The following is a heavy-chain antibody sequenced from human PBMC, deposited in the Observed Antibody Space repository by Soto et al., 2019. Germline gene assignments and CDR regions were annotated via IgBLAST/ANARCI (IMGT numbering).Heavy chain of an antibody. CDR3: AKGRGGYYDSSGYASFDY. Sequence: GGSLRLSCAASGFTFSSYGMHWVRQAPGKGLEWVAVISYDGSNKYYADSVKGRFTISRDNSKNTLYLQMNSLRAEDTAVYYCAKGRGGYYDSSGYASFDYWGQGTLVTVSS. CDR1: GFTFSSYG. D-gene: IGHD3-22*01. J-gene: IGHJ4*02. V-gene: IGHV3-30*18. CDR2: ISYDGSNK.